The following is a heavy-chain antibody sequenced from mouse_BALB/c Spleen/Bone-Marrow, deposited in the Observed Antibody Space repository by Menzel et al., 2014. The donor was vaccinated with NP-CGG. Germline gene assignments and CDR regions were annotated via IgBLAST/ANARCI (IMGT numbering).Heavy chain of an antibody. Sequence: VQLQQSGAELARPGASVKLSCKASGYTFTDYYMNWVKQRTGQGLEWIGEIYPGSGNTYYNEKFRGKATLTADKSSSIVYMQLSSLTSEDSAVYFCAREEVRRLAWFAYWGQGTLVTGSA. CDR2: IYPGSGNT. J-gene: IGHJ3*01. CDR1: GYTFTDYY. V-gene: IGHV1-77*01. CDR3: AREEVRRLAWFAY.